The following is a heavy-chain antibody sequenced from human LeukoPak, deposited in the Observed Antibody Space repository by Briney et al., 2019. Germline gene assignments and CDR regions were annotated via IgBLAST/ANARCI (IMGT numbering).Heavy chain of an antibody. CDR1: GFTFSDYY. J-gene: IGHJ5*02. CDR3: ARPYCSSTSCYVGGNWFDP. Sequence: GGSLRLSCAASGFTFSDYYMSWIRQAPGKGLEWVSYISSSGSTIYYADSVKGRFTISRDNAKNSLYLQMNSLRAEDTAVYYCARPYCSSTSCYVGGNWFDPWGQGTLVTVSS. CDR2: ISSSGSTI. D-gene: IGHD2-2*01. V-gene: IGHV3-11*01.